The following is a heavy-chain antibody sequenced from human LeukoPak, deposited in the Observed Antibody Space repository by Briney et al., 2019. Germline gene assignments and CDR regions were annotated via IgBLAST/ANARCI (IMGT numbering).Heavy chain of an antibody. J-gene: IGHJ2*01. Sequence: SETPSLTCTVSGGSLGIHYWSWVRQPAGKGLEWIGRIFASGSTSYNPSLKSRITMSQDTSKNQFSLNLTSLTAADTAIYYCARHSGSGSFRYWFFDLWGRGTLVTVSS. CDR3: ARHSGSGSFRYWFFDL. CDR1: GGSLGIHY. V-gene: IGHV4-4*07. CDR2: IFASGST. D-gene: IGHD3-10*01.